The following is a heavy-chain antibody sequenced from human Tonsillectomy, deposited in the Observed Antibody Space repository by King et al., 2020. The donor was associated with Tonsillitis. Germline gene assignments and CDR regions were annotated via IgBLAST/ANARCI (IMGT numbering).Heavy chain of an antibody. J-gene: IGHJ4*02. CDR1: GFTFSSYA. V-gene: IGHV3-23*04. CDR3: ARDTAITIVGVKLEFDY. CDR2: ISGSGGST. D-gene: IGHD3-3*01. Sequence: VQLVESGGGLVQPGGSLRLSCAASGFTFSSYAMSWVRQAPGKGLEWVSAISGSGGSTYYADSVKGRFTISRDNSKNTLYLQMNSLRAEDTAVYYCARDTAITIVGVKLEFDYWGQGTLVTVSS.